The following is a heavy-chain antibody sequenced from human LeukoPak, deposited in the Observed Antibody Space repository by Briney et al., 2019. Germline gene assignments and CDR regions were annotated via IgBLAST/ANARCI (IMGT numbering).Heavy chain of an antibody. Sequence: GGSLRLSCAASGFTFSSYAMHWVRQAPGKGLEWVAVISYDGSNKYYADSVKGRFTISRDNSKNALYLQMNSLRAEDTAVYYCARAGYYYDSSGYYPPGGYFDYWGQGTLVTVSS. CDR1: GFTFSSYA. CDR3: ARAGYYYDSSGYYPPGGYFDY. J-gene: IGHJ4*02. D-gene: IGHD3-22*01. V-gene: IGHV3-30-3*01. CDR2: ISYDGSNK.